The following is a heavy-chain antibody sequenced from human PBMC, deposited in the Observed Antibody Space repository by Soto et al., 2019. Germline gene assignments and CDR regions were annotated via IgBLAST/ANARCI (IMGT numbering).Heavy chain of an antibody. J-gene: IGHJ5*02. CDR1: SGSISSSNW. Sequence: PSETLSLTCAVSSGSISSSNWWSWVRQPPGKGLEWIWEINHSGSTNYNPSLKSRVTISVDTSKNQFSLKLSSVTAADTAVYYCASTARGVDSSSINNWFDPWGQGTLVTVSS. CDR2: INHSGST. CDR3: ASTARGVDSSSINNWFDP. V-gene: IGHV4-4*02. D-gene: IGHD6-6*01.